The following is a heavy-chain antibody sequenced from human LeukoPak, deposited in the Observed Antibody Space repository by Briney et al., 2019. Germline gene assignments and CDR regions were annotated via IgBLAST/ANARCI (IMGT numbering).Heavy chain of an antibody. D-gene: IGHD3-10*01. J-gene: IGHJ4*02. CDR2: ISGSGGST. CDR1: GFTFSSYA. V-gene: IGHV3-23*01. CDR3: AKDPSQNLWLGELLFDY. Sequence: GGSLRLSCAASGFTFSSYAMSWVRQAPGKGLEWVSAISGSGGSTYYADSVKGRFTISRDNSKNTLYLQMNSLRAEDTAVYYCAKDPSQNLWLGELLFDYWGQGTLVTVSS.